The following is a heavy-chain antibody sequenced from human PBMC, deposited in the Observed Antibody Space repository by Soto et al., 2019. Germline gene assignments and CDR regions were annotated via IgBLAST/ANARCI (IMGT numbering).Heavy chain of an antibody. J-gene: IGHJ6*02. D-gene: IGHD3-10*01. Sequence: ASVKVSCKASGYTFTSYYMHWVRQAPGQGLEWMGIINPSGGSTSYAQKFQGRVTMTRDTSTSTVYMELSSLRSEDTAVHYCARDADVLLWFGELLHQALDVWGQGTTVTVSS. CDR2: INPSGGST. CDR1: GYTFTSYY. CDR3: ARDADVLLWFGELLHQALDV. V-gene: IGHV1-46*01.